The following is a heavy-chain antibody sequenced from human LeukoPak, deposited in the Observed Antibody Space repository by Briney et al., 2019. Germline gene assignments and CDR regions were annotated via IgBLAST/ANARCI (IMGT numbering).Heavy chain of an antibody. CDR3: ARDGGPLGYCSSTSCYTGNWFDP. CDR2: INPSGGST. V-gene: IGHV1-46*01. J-gene: IGHJ5*02. D-gene: IGHD2-2*02. CDR1: GYTFTSYY. Sequence: ASVTVSCKASGYTFTSYYMHWVRQAPGQGLEWVGIINPSGGSTSYAQKFQGRVTMTRDTSTSTVYMELSSLRSEDTAVYYCARDGGPLGYCSSTSCYTGNWFDPWGQGTLVTVSS.